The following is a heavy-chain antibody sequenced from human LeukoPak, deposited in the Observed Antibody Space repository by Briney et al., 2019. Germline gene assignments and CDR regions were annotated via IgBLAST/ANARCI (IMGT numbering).Heavy chain of an antibody. Sequence: GRSLRLSCAASGFTFGTYGMHWVRQAPGKGLEWVAVIWYDGSDKYYADSVKGRFTISRDNSNNTLYLRINSLRAEDTAVYYCAKVHQGYYYMDVWGRGTTVTVSS. CDR1: GFTFGTYG. CDR3: AKVHQGYYYMDV. D-gene: IGHD2-2*01. J-gene: IGHJ6*03. CDR2: IWYDGSDK. V-gene: IGHV3-33*06.